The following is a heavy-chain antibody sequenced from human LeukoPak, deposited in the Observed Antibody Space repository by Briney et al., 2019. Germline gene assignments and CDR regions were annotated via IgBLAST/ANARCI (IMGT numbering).Heavy chain of an antibody. D-gene: IGHD2-2*01. CDR3: ARDDCSSISCYHNWFDP. CDR2: IKQDGSEK. V-gene: IGHV3-7*01. J-gene: IGHJ5*02. CDR1: GFTFSSYW. Sequence: GGSLRLSCAASGFTFSSYWMSWVRQAPGKGLEWVANIKQDGSEKYYVDSVKGRFTISRENAKNSLYLQMNSLRAEDTAVYYCARDDCSSISCYHNWFDPWGQGTLVTVSS.